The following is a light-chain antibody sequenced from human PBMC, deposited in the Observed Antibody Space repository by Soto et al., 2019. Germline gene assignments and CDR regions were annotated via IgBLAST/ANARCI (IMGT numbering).Light chain of an antibody. Sequence: QSALTQPASVSGSPGQSITISCTGTSSDVGGYNYVSWYQQHPGKAPKLMIYEVSNRPSGVSNRFSASKSGNTASLTISGLQADDEADYYCSSYTRSSTPGVFGTGTKVTVL. V-gene: IGLV2-14*01. CDR1: SSDVGGYNY. CDR3: SSYTRSSTPGV. CDR2: EVS. J-gene: IGLJ1*01.